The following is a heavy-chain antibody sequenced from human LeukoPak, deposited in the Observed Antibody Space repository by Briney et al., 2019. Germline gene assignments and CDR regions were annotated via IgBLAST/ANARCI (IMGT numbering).Heavy chain of an antibody. CDR3: ARGEGSLFDY. CDR1: GGSISSGGYS. Sequence: KSSETLSLTCAVSGGSISSGGYSWSWIRQPPGKGLGWIGYIYHSGSTYYNPSLKSRVTISVDRSKNQFTLKLSSVTAADTAVYYCARGEGSLFDYWGQGTLVTVSS. J-gene: IGHJ4*02. CDR2: IYHSGST. V-gene: IGHV4-30-2*01. D-gene: IGHD2-21*01.